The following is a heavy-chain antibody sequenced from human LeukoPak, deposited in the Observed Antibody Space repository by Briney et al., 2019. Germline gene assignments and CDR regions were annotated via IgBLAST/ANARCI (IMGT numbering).Heavy chain of an antibody. CDR3: ARDRCSGGSCYYDAFDI. J-gene: IGHJ3*02. V-gene: IGHV3-21*01. D-gene: IGHD2-15*01. Sequence: GGSLRLSCTASGFTFSNYWMSWVRQTPEKGLEWVSSISSSSSYIYYADSVKGRFTISRDNAKNSLYLQMNSLRAEDTAVYYCARDRCSGGSCYYDAFDIWGQGTMVTVSS. CDR2: ISSSSSYI. CDR1: GFTFSNYW.